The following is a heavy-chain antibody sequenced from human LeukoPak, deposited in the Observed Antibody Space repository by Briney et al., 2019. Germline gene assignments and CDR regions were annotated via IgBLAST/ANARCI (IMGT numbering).Heavy chain of an antibody. D-gene: IGHD2-15*01. CDR3: ARRGSGGHFDF. CDR2: ISGGSSTI. J-gene: IGHJ4*02. Sequence: GGSLRLSCAASGFTFSDYYMSWIHQAPGKGLEWVSYISGGSSTIYYADSLKGRFTVSRDNAKNSLYLLMNSLRAEDTAVYYCARRGSGGHFDFWGQGTLVTVSS. CDR1: GFTFSDYY. V-gene: IGHV3-11*01.